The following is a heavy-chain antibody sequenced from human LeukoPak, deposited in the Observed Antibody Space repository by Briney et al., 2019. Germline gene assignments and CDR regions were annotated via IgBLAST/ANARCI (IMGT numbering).Heavy chain of an antibody. CDR1: VFTFNSYS. CDR3: AKDPGASSGFDRAAYYFDY. J-gene: IGHJ4*02. CDR2: ISSSSSYI. D-gene: IGHD6-19*01. V-gene: IGHV3-21*04. Sequence: GGSLRLSCAASVFTFNSYSMNWVRQAPGKGLEWVSSISSSSSYIYYADSVKGRFTISRDNAKNSLYLQMNSLRAEDTALYYCAKDPGASSGFDRAAYYFDYWGQGTLVTVSS.